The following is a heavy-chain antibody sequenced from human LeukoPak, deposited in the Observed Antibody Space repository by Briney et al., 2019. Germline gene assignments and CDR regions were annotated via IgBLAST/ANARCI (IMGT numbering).Heavy chain of an antibody. CDR1: GYSISSGYY. J-gene: IGHJ6*03. V-gene: IGHV4-38-2*02. Sequence: SETLSLTCTISGYSISSGYYWGWIRQPPGKGLEWIGEIYHSGSTNYNPSLKSRVTISEDKSKNQFSLNLSSVTAADTAVYYCARNGLLGYYMDVWGKGTTVTVSS. CDR3: ARNGLLGYYMDV. CDR2: IYHSGST. D-gene: IGHD2-8*01.